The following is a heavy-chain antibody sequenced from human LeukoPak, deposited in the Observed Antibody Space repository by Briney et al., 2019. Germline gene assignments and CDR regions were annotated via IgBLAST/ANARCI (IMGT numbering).Heavy chain of an antibody. V-gene: IGHV3-30*04. CDR2: ISYDGSNK. CDR3: ARWPHGDYYFGY. CDR1: GFTFSSYA. D-gene: IGHD3-10*01. Sequence: GGSLRLSCAASGFTFSSYAMHWVRQAPGKGLEWVAVISYDGSNKYYADSVKGRFTISRDNSKNTLYLQMNSPRAEDTAVYYCARWPHGDYYFGYWGQGTLVTVSS. J-gene: IGHJ4*02.